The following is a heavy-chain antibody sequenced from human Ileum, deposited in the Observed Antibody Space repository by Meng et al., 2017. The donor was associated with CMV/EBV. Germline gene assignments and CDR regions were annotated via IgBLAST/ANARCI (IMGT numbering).Heavy chain of an antibody. CDR3: ARDVRYCSSTSCLRYFDY. D-gene: IGHD2-2*01. CDR1: GYTFTSYG. Sequence: VQRVQSGAEVKKPGASVKVSCKASGYTFTSYGISWVRQAPGQGFEWMGWISAYNGNTNYAQKLQGRVTMTTDTSTSTAYMELRSLRSDDTAVYYCARDVRYCSSTSCLRYFDYWGQGTLVTVSS. V-gene: IGHV1-18*01. J-gene: IGHJ4*02. CDR2: ISAYNGNT.